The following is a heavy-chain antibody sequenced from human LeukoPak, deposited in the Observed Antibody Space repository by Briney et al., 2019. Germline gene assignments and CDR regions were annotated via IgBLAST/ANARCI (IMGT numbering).Heavy chain of an antibody. J-gene: IGHJ6*03. D-gene: IGHD2-2*01. V-gene: IGHV3-48*01. CDR3: ARVAYCSSTSCFYYYMDV. CDR2: ISSSSSTI. Sequence: GGSLRLSCAASGFTFSSYSMNWVRQAPGKGLEWVSYISSSSSTIYYADSVKGRFTISRDNAKNSLYLQMNSLRAEDTAVYYCARVAYCSSTSCFYYYMDVWGKGTTVTVSS. CDR1: GFTFSSYS.